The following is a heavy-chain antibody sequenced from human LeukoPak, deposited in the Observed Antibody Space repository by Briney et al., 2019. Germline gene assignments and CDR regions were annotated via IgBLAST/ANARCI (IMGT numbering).Heavy chain of an antibody. CDR3: ATDRGHAFDI. CDR1: GFSFRHYV. CDR2: MRESGGTI. Sequence: PGGSLRISCAASGFSFRHYVMSWVRQAPGKGLEWVSTMRESGGTIYYADSVKGRFTISRDDSTNTVFLHMNSLTAEDTAVYYCATDRGHAFDIWGQGTMVTVS. J-gene: IGHJ3*02. D-gene: IGHD3-10*01. V-gene: IGHV3-23*01.